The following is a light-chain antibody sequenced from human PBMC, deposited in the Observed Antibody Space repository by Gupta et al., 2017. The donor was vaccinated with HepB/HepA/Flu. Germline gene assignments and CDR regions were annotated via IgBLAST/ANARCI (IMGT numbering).Light chain of an antibody. CDR1: ALAKRY. Sequence: SYELTQPPSVSVSPGQTARITCSGDALAKRYAYWYQQKPGQAPVLVMYKDTERPSGIPERFSGSSSGTMVTLTISGVQAEDEADYYCQSVDISGTRVLFGGGTKLTVL. J-gene: IGLJ2*01. CDR2: KDT. V-gene: IGLV3-25*03. CDR3: QSVDISGTRVL.